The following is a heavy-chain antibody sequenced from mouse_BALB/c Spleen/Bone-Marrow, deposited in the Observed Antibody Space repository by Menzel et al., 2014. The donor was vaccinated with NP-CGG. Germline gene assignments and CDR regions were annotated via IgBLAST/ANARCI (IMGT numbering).Heavy chain of an antibody. CDR2: ISPSSGYT. V-gene: IGHV1-7*01. CDR3: ARPITTGIQAWFAY. D-gene: IGHD2-4*01. Sequence: QVQLQQSGAELAKPGASVKMSCKASGYTFTSYWMHWVKQRPGQGLEWIGNISPSSGYTEYNQKFKDKATLTADKSSSTAYMQLSSLTSEDSAVYYCARPITTGIQAWFAYWGQGILVTVSA. CDR1: GYTFTSYW. J-gene: IGHJ3*01.